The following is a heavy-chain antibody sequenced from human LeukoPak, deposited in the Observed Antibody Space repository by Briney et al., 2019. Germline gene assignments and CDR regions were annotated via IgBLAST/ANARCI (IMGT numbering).Heavy chain of an antibody. V-gene: IGHV4-34*01. Sequence: SETLSLTCAVYGGSFSGYYWAWIRQPPGKGLEWIGEINPGGTTNYHPSLKRRVTISADTSKSQFSLELRSVPAPDTAVFYCARAKSTVSTYFDSWGQGSLVTVSS. D-gene: IGHD4-17*01. J-gene: IGHJ4*02. CDR1: GGSFSGYY. CDR3: ARAKSTVSTYFDS. CDR2: INPGGTT.